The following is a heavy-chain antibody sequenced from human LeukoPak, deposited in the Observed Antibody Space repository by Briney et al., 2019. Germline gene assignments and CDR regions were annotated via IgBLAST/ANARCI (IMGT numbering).Heavy chain of an antibody. CDR2: IIPISGTT. V-gene: IGHV1-69*13. D-gene: IGHD1-26*01. CDR1: GGTFTSYA. CDR3: ARKLRLGGNWFDP. J-gene: IGHJ5*02. Sequence: SVKVSRKTSGGTFTSYAITWVRQAPGQGLEWMGKIIPISGTTNYAQKFQGRVTFTADESTSTAYMELSSLRSEDTALYYCARKLRLGGNWFDPWSQGTLVTVSS.